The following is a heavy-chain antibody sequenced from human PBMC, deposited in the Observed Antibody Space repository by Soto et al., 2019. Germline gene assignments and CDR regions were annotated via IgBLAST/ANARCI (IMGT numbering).Heavy chain of an antibody. Sequence: AVKVSCKACGGTFSSYAISWVRQAPGQGLEWMGGIIPIFGTANYAQKFQGRVTITADGSTSTAYMELSSLRSEDTAVYYCAREEMSYDILTGHYYYYGMDVWGQGTTVTVSS. D-gene: IGHD3-9*01. CDR1: GGTFSSYA. J-gene: IGHJ6*02. CDR2: IIPIFGTA. V-gene: IGHV1-69*13. CDR3: AREEMSYDILTGHYYYYGMDV.